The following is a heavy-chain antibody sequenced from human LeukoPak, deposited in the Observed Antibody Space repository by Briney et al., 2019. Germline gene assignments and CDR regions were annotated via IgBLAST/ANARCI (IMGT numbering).Heavy chain of an antibody. D-gene: IGHD3-3*02. CDR1: GYTFTSYV. J-gene: IGHJ5*02. CDR2: ISAYNGNT. V-gene: IGHV1-18*01. Sequence: ASVKVSCKDSGYTFTSYVISWVRQAPGQGREWMGWISAYNGNTNYAQKLQGRVTMTTDTYTSTAYMELRTLRYHTTGVYYGSREEGGKLASSGQGTLVTVSS. CDR3: SREEGGKLAS.